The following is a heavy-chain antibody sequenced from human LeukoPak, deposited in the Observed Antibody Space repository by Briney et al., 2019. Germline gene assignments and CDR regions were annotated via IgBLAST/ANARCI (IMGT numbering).Heavy chain of an antibody. CDR1: GYTFTVYY. Sequence: ASVTVSFTASGYTFTVYYMHWVRQAPGQGLEWMGWINPNSGGTNYAQKFQGRVTMTRDTSISTAYMELSRLRSDDTAVYYCARASEDYYYYYMDVWGKGTTVTISS. J-gene: IGHJ6*03. V-gene: IGHV1-2*02. CDR3: ARASEDYYYYYMDV. D-gene: IGHD1-14*01. CDR2: INPNSGGT.